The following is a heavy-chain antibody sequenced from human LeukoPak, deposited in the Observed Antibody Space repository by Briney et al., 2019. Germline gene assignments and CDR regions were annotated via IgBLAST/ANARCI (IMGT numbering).Heavy chain of an antibody. CDR2: IYHSGST. V-gene: IGHV4-34*01. D-gene: IGHD3-3*01. J-gene: IGHJ4*02. CDR3: ARGYDFWSGYYEGPFDY. Sequence: SETLSLTCAVYGGSFSGYYRSWIRQPPGKGLEWIGYIYHSGSTYYNPSLKSRVTISVDRSKNQFSLKLSSVTAADTAVYYCARGYDFWSGYYEGPFDYWGQGTLVTVSS. CDR1: GGSFSGYY.